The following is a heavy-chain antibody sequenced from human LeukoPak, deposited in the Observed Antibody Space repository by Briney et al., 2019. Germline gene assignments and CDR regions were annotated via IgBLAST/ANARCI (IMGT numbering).Heavy chain of an antibody. V-gene: IGHV3-7*01. CDR1: GFTFSSYG. J-gene: IGHJ5*02. CDR2: IKYDGSEK. D-gene: IGHD2-2*01. CDR3: VRETVMVVPAAIRSDT. Sequence: PGRSLRLSCAASGFTFSSYGMHWVRLAPGKGLEWVANIKYDGSEKYYVDSVKGRFTISRDDARNSLFLQMNSLRAEDTALYYCVRETVMVVPAAIRSDTWGQGTLVTVSS.